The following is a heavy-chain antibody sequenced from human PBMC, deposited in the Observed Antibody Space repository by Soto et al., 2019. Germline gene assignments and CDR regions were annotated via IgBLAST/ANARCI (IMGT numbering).Heavy chain of an antibody. V-gene: IGHV1-18*01. J-gene: IGHJ6*02. CDR1: GYTFIGYY. Sequence: ASVKVSCKASGYTFIGYYIHWVRQAPGQGLEWMGWISAYNGNTNYAQKLQGRVTMTTDTSTSTAYMELRSLRSDDTAVYYCARGGLGYCSSTRCYLDYYYGMDVWGQGTTVTVSS. D-gene: IGHD2-2*01. CDR3: ARGGLGYCSSTRCYLDYYYGMDV. CDR2: ISAYNGNT.